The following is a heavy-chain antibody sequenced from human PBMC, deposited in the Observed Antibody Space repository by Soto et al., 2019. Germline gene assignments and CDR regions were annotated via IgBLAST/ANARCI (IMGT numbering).Heavy chain of an antibody. Sequence: GGSLRLSCAASGFTFSSYWMSWVRQAPGNGLEWVANIKQDGSENYYVDSVRGRFTISRGNAKNSLYLQMNSLRAEDTAVYYCVRDFEGSYGYGPFDYRGQGXLVTVYS. CDR1: GFTFSSYW. D-gene: IGHD5-18*01. V-gene: IGHV3-7*03. J-gene: IGHJ4*02. CDR2: IKQDGSEN. CDR3: VRDFEGSYGYGPFDY.